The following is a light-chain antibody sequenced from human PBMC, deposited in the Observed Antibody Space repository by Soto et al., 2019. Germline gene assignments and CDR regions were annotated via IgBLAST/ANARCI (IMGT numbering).Light chain of an antibody. CDR3: QQYDSSRIT. V-gene: IGKV3-20*01. Sequence: DIVVSPSLGALSSTPGERATLFCRAGRRDRGSSLAWYQHKPGKAPRLLIYGASSRDTGIPDRFSGSGSGTDFTLTISRLEPEDFAVYYCQQYDSSRITFGQGTRLEIK. CDR2: GAS. J-gene: IGKJ5*01. CDR1: RRDRGSS.